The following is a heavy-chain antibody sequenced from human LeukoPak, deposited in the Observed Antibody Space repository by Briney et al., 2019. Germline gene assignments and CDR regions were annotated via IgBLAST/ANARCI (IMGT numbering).Heavy chain of an antibody. CDR1: GYTSTSPD. V-gene: IGHV1-8*01. J-gene: IGHJ3*02. CDR3: ARYTQHYGFDI. Sequence: ASVKVSCKASGYTSTSPDINWVRQATGRGLEWLGWMNTRDNTGYAQKFQGRVTLTRDKSINTAYMELSSLRSEDTAVYYCARYTQHYGFDIWGQGTMVTVSA. D-gene: IGHD3-3*02. CDR2: MNTRDNT.